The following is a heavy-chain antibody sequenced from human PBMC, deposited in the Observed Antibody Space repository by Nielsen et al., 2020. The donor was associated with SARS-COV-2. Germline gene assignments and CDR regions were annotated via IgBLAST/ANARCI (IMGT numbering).Heavy chain of an antibody. CDR1: GFTFSSYD. J-gene: IGHJ6*02. D-gene: IGHD6-19*01. V-gene: IGHV3-13*01. CDR3: AREKEQWLDAGYYYGMDV. CDR2: IGTAGDT. Sequence: GESLKISCAASGFTFSSYDMHWVRQATGKGLEWVSAIGTAGDTYYPGSVKGRFTISRENAKNSLYLQMNSLRAGDTAVYYCAREKEQWLDAGYYYGMDVWGQGTTATVSS.